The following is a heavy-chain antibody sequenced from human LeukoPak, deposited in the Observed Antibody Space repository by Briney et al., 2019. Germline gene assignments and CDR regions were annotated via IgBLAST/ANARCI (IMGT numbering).Heavy chain of an antibody. CDR1: GYSISSGYY. CDR2: IYHSGST. CDR3: ARGVGAIHY. J-gene: IGHJ4*02. V-gene: IGHV4-38-2*02. Sequence: SETLSLTCTVSGYSISSGYYWGWIWRPPGKGLEWIGSIYHSGSTYYNPSLKSRVTISVDTSKNQFSLKLSSVTAADTAVYYCARGVGAIHYWGQGTLVTVSS. D-gene: IGHD1-26*01.